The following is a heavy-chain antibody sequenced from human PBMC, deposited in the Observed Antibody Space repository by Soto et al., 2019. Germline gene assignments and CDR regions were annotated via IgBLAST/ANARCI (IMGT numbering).Heavy chain of an antibody. CDR2: IYYSGST. V-gene: IGHV4-39*01. CDR1: GGSISSSSYY. J-gene: IGHJ4*02. Sequence: QLQLQESGPGLVKPSETLSLTCTVSGGSISSSSYYWGWIRQPPGKGLEWIGSIYYSGSTYSNPSLKSRVTISVDTSKNQFSLKLSSVTAADTAVYYCASSIAVAFYYFDYWGQGTLVTVSS. D-gene: IGHD6-19*01. CDR3: ASSIAVAFYYFDY.